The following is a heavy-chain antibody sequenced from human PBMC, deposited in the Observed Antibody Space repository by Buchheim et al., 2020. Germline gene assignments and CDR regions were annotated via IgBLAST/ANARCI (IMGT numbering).Heavy chain of an antibody. CDR1: GGSSSGYY. J-gene: IGHJ4*02. Sequence: QVQLQQWGAGLVKPSETLSLTCAVFGGSSSGYYWSWIRQPPGKGLEWIGEIHHTVITIYHPSLKSRVTLSVDTSKHQFSLRLSSVTAADTAVYYCARGSGITIFGVDQWVVDIWGQGTL. CDR3: ARGSGITIFGVDQWVVDI. CDR2: IHHTVIT. D-gene: IGHD3-3*01. V-gene: IGHV4-34*01.